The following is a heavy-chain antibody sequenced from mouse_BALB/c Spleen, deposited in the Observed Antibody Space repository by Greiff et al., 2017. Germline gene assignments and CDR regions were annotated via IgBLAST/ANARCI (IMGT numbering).Heavy chain of an antibody. Sequence: DVQLQESGPGLVKPSQSLSLTCSVTGYSITSGYYWNWIRQFPGNKLEWMGYISYDGSNNYNPSLKNRISITRDTSKNQFFLKLNSVTTEDTATYYCAREHYTGYFDVWGAGTTVTVSS. J-gene: IGHJ1*01. CDR3: AREHYTGYFDV. D-gene: IGHD1-2*01. CDR2: ISYDGSN. CDR1: GYSITSGYY. V-gene: IGHV3-6*02.